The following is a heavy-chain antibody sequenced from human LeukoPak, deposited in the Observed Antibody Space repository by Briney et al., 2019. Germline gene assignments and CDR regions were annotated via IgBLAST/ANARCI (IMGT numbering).Heavy chain of an antibody. CDR1: GFTVSSNY. CDR2: IGASGGDI. V-gene: IGHV3-53*01. D-gene: IGHD7-27*01. J-gene: IGHJ4*02. Sequence: GGSLRLSCAASGFTVSSNYMSWVRQAPGKGLEWVSIIGASGGDIHYADSVKGRFSISRDNPKNTLTLQMNSLRVDDTAVYYCARDPNWGSGYWGQGTLVTVSS. CDR3: ARDPNWGSGY.